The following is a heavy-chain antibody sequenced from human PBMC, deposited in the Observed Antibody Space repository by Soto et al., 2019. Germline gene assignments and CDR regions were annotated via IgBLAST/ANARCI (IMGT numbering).Heavy chain of an antibody. Sequence: SVKVSCKVSGYTLTELSMHWVRQAPGQGLEWMGGVIPLFATANYAHQFRDRVTITADKSTSTVYMELSSLKSEDTAVYFCAGFGYSKGYAHWGQGTLVTVSS. CDR2: VIPLFATA. CDR1: GYTLTELS. CDR3: AGFGYSKGYAH. V-gene: IGHV1-69*06. D-gene: IGHD4-4*01. J-gene: IGHJ4*02.